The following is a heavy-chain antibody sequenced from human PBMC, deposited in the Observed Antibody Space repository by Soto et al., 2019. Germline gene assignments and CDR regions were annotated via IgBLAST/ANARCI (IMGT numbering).Heavy chain of an antibody. D-gene: IGHD2-2*01. V-gene: IGHV4-39*02. CDR2: IYYSGST. Sequence: SETLSLTCTVSRGSISSGTNYWAWIRQPPGKGLEWIANIYYSGSTFYNPSLKSRVTISLDTSKNQFSLKLRSVTAADTAVYYCARAVYCRSASCSNWFDTWGQGTLVTVSS. CDR1: RGSISSGTNY. J-gene: IGHJ5*02. CDR3: ARAVYCRSASCSNWFDT.